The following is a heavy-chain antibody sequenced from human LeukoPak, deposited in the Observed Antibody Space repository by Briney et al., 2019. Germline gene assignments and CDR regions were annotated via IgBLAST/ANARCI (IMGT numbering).Heavy chain of an antibody. Sequence: GGSLRLSCAASGFTFSSHNMNWVRQAPGKGLEWVSYISSGSTTIYKADSVKGRFTISRENAKNSLYLQMNSLRAEDTAVYYCARALSYFSSTSCSLYYYYYYMDAWGKGTTVTVSS. CDR2: ISSGSTTI. V-gene: IGHV3-48*01. D-gene: IGHD2-2*01. J-gene: IGHJ6*03. CDR1: GFTFSSHN. CDR3: ARALSYFSSTSCSLYYYYYYMDA.